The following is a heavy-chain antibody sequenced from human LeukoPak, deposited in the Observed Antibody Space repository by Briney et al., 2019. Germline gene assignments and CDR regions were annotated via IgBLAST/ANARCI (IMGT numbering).Heavy chain of an antibody. J-gene: IGHJ6*02. CDR2: ISSDAGST. CDR1: GFTFNSHP. CDR3: AKSVFGVLYYYGMDV. V-gene: IGHV3-64D*06. D-gene: IGHD3-10*02. Sequence: GGSLRLSCLASGFTFNSHPMHWVRQAPGKGLEYVSAISSDAGSTNYADSVKSRFTISRDNSKNTLYLQMSSLRAEDTAVYYCAKSVFGVLYYYGMDVWGQGTTVTVSS.